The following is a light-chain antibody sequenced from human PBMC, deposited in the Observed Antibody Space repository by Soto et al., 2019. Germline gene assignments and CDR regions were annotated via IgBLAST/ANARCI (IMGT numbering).Light chain of an antibody. V-gene: IGKV3-15*01. CDR3: QQYNDWPPYT. CDR2: GAS. J-gene: IGKJ2*01. Sequence: EVLMTQSQGTLSVSPGERVTVSCRASQSIGSNLAWYQQKPGQAPWLLIYGASTRVIGVPDRFSGGRSGTEFTLTISSLQSEDIAVYFCQQYNDWPPYTFGQGTKLEIK. CDR1: QSIGSN.